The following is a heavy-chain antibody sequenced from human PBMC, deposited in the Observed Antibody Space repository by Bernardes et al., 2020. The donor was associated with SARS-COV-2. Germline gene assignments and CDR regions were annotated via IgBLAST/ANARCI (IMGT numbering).Heavy chain of an antibody. CDR3: ARSVGGTVKWFDP. Sequence: SETLSLTCTVSGCSISSTTYYWNWLLQPPGKGREWSGTIYYSGSTFYNPSLETSLKSRVTISVDTSKSQFSLKLSSVSAADTAVYYCARSVGGTVKWFDPWGQGTLVTVSS. J-gene: IGHJ5*02. V-gene: IGHV4-39*01. CDR1: GCSISSTTYY. D-gene: IGHD3-16*01. CDR2: IYYSGST.